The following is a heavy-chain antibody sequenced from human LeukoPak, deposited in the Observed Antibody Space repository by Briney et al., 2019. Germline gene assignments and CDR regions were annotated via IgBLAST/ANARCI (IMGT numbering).Heavy chain of an antibody. J-gene: IGHJ4*02. CDR2: IYYSGST. D-gene: IGHD3-10*02. CDR3: ARDRGLTTSGGVGFDY. Sequence: SETLSLTCTVSGGSISSYCWSWIRQPPGKGLEWIAYIYYSGSTNHNPSLKSRVTVSVDTSKNQFSLKLSSVTAADTAVYYCARDRGLTTSGGVGFDYWGQGTLVTVSS. CDR1: GGSISSYC. V-gene: IGHV4-59*01.